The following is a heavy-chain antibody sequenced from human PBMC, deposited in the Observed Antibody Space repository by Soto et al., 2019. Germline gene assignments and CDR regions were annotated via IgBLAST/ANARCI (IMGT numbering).Heavy chain of an antibody. CDR1: GYIFTDYF. J-gene: IGHJ3*02. CDR3: ARDSMDIPATGDALDR. CDR2: INPRGGNT. D-gene: IGHD5-12*01. Sequence: ASVKVSCKASGYIFTDYFMHWVRQAPGQGLEWMGIINPRGGNTDYSQKFQGRVTMTSDASRRTVYVELSSLRSEDTAVYYCARDSMDIPATGDALDRWGHGTMVTVSS. V-gene: IGHV1-46*01.